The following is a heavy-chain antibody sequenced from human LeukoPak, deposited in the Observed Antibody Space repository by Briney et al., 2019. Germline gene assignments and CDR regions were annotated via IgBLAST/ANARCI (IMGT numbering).Heavy chain of an antibody. J-gene: IGHJ4*02. D-gene: IGHD2-8*01. CDR3: ARGGYCTNGVCYTGIFDY. Sequence: ASVKVSCKASGYTFTSYDINWVRQATGQGLEWMGWMNPNSGNTGYAQKFQGRVTMTRNTSISTAYMELSSLRSEDTAVYYCARGGYCTNGVCYTGIFDYWGQGTLATVSS. V-gene: IGHV1-8*01. CDR2: MNPNSGNT. CDR1: GYTFTSYD.